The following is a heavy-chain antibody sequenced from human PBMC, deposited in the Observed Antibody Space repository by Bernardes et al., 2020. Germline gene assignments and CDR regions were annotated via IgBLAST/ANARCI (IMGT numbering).Heavy chain of an antibody. CDR1: GFTFRSYA. J-gene: IGHJ3*02. CDR3: AKDLARSYDRPDGAFDI. V-gene: IGHV3-23*01. D-gene: IGHD3-22*01. CDR2: VSDGGRST. Sequence: GGSLRLSCAASGFTFRSYAMSWVRQAPGKGLEWVSTVSDGGRSTYYPDSVKGRFTISRDNSKNTLYLQMNSLRAEDTAVYYCAKDLARSYDRPDGAFDIWGQGTMVPVSS.